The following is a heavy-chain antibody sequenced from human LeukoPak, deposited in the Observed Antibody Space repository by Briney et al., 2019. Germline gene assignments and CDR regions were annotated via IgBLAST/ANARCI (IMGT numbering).Heavy chain of an antibody. J-gene: IGHJ4*02. Sequence: GGSLRLSCGASGFTFSIYNMNGGRHALAKVRVWVSSISSRSCYIFYSDSLKDRFTISRDNAKNSLYLQMNSLRAEDTAVYYCARDGDGSGSYLDYWGQGTLVTVSS. CDR3: ARDGDGSGSYLDY. CDR1: GFTFSIYN. CDR2: ISSRSCYI. V-gene: IGHV3-21*01. D-gene: IGHD3-10*01.